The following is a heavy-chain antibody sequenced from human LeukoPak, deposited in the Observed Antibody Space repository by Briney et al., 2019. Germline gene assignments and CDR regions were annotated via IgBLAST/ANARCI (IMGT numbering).Heavy chain of an antibody. CDR1: GFTFSSYA. J-gene: IGHJ4*02. Sequence: GGSLRLSCAASGFTFSSYAMSWVRQVPGKGLEWVAAITGSGVTSEYGDSVRGRFTISRDNSNNMLSLQMNSLRDDDTAVYYCAKGQQQLVRGVGVDYWGQGTLVTVSS. CDR2: ITGSGVTS. D-gene: IGHD6-13*01. CDR3: AKGQQQLVRGVGVDY. V-gene: IGHV3-23*01.